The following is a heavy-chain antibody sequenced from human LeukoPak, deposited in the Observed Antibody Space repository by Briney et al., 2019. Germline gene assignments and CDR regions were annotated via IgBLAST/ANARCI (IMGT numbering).Heavy chain of an antibody. D-gene: IGHD6-13*01. Sequence: SETLSLTCTVSGGSISSYYWSWIRQPPGKGLEWIGYIYYSGSTNYNPSLKSRVAISVDTSKNQFSLKLSSVTAADTAVYYCARDRAAGFDPWGQGTLVTVSS. CDR2: IYYSGST. V-gene: IGHV4-59*01. CDR1: GGSISSYY. J-gene: IGHJ5*02. CDR3: ARDRAAGFDP.